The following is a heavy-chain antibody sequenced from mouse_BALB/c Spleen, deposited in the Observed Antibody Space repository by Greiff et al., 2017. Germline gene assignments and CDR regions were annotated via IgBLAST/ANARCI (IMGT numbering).Heavy chain of an antibody. V-gene: IGHV1S41*01. Sequence: DLVKPGASVKLSCKASGYTFTSYWINWIQQRPGQGLEWIGRIAPGSGSTYYNEMFKGKATLTVDTSSSTAYIQLSSLSSEDSAVYFCARRAYRYEYYFDYWGQGTTLTVSS. CDR1: GYTFTSYW. CDR3: ARRAYRYEYYFDY. D-gene: IGHD2-14*01. J-gene: IGHJ2*01. CDR2: IAPGSGST.